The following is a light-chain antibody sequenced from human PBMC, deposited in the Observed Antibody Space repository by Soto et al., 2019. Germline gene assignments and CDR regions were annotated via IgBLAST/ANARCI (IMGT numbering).Light chain of an antibody. V-gene: IGLV4-69*01. CDR1: SGHSSYA. CDR3: QTWGTGMV. J-gene: IGLJ3*02. Sequence: QSVLTQSPSASASLGASVKLTCTLSSGHSSYAIAWHQQQPEKGPRYLMKLNSDGSHSKGDGIPDRFSGSSSGAERYLTFSSLQSEDEADYYCQTWGTGMVFGGGTKLTVL. CDR2: LNSDGSH.